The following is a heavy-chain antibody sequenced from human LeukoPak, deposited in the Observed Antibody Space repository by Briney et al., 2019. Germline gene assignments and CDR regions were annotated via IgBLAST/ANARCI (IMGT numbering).Heavy chain of an antibody. Sequence: PSETLSLTCTVSGGAISSGDYYWSWIRQPPGKGLEWIGYIYYSGSTYYNPSLKSRVTISVDTSKNQFSLKLTSVTAADTAVYYCARGPPEGPDNWFDPWGQGTLVTVSS. J-gene: IGHJ5*02. CDR3: ARGPPEGPDNWFDP. V-gene: IGHV4-30-4*02. CDR1: GGAISSGDYY. CDR2: IYYSGST.